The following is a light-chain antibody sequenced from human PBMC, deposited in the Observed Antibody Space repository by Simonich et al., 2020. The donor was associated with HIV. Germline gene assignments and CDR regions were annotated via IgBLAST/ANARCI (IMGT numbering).Light chain of an antibody. V-gene: IGKV1-NL1*01. CDR2: AAS. CDR3: QQYYYTPLFT. Sequence: DIQMTQSPSSLSASVGDRVTITCRASQGISNSLAWYQQKPGKAPKLLLYAASRLESGVPSRCSGSGSGTDYTLTISSLQPEDFATYYCQQYYYTPLFTFGPGTKVDIK. CDR1: QGISNS. J-gene: IGKJ3*01.